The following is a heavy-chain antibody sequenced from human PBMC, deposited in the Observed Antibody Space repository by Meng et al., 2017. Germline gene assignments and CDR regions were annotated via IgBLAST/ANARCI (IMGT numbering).Heavy chain of an antibody. V-gene: IGHV1-2*06. CDR2: INPKSGDT. D-gene: IGHD6-25*01. Sequence: QGQPVQSGAEVKKPWASVKVSCKPSGYNFPDYYIHWVRRAPGQGLEWMGRINPKSGDTHYAQKFQARVTMTGDTSISTAYMELSGLRSDDTAMYYCARDEDISAAGKLFGDYWGQGTLVTVSS. CDR3: ARDEDISAAGKLFGDY. CDR1: GYNFPDYY. J-gene: IGHJ4*02.